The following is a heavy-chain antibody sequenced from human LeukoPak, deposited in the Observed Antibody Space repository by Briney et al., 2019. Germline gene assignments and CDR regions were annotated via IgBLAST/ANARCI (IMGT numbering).Heavy chain of an antibody. D-gene: IGHD3-22*01. CDR1: GFTFSGYA. CDR3: AKDRYYYDRSGYFDY. V-gene: IGHV3-23*01. Sequence: GGSLRLSCAASGFTFSGYAMSWVRQAPGKGLEWVSVISGSGGSTYYADSVKGRFTISRDNSKNTLYLQMNGLRAEDTALYYCAKDRYYYDRSGYFDYWGQGTLVTVSS. CDR2: ISGSGGST. J-gene: IGHJ4*02.